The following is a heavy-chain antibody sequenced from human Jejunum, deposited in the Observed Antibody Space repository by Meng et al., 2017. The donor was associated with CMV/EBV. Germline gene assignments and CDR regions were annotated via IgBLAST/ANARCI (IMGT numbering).Heavy chain of an antibody. J-gene: IGHJ4*02. V-gene: IGHV3-74*01. CDR2: VNGDGSST. D-gene: IGHD3-10*01. CDR1: GFHFTNYW. CDR3: TRRGDFDV. Sequence: SFEPYGFHFTNYWMHCFRQAPGKGLVWVSRVNGDGSSTSYADSVKGRFTISRDNAKNTLYLQMDSLRTEDTAVYFCTRRGDFDVWGQGTPVTVSS.